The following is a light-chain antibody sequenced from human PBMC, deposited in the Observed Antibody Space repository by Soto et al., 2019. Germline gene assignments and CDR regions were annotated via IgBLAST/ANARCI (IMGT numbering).Light chain of an antibody. CDR1: SSNIGGNS. V-gene: IGLV1-47*01. J-gene: IGLJ3*02. Sequence: QSVLTQPPSASGTPGQRFTISCSGSSSNIGGNSVYWYQQVPGTAPRLLIYRNNQRPSGVPDRFSGSKSGTSASLAVSGLRSEDEADYHCAAWDDSLNGWVFGGGTKVTVL. CDR3: AAWDDSLNGWV. CDR2: RNN.